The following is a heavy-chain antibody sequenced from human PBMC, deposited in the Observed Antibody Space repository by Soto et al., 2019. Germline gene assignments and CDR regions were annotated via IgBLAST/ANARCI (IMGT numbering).Heavy chain of an antibody. V-gene: IGHV4-59*01. CDR3: ARVGVGELHYGMDV. J-gene: IGHJ6*02. CDR2: IYYFGSTNY. Sequence: PSETLSLTCTVSGGSISSYYWSWIRQPPGKGLEWIGYIYYFGSTNYNYNPSLKSRATISVDTSKNQFSLKLSSVTAADTAVYYCARVGVGELHYGMDVWGQGTTVTVSS. D-gene: IGHD3-10*01. CDR1: GGSISSYY.